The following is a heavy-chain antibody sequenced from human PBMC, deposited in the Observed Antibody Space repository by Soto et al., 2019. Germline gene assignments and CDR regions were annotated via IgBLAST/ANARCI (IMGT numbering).Heavy chain of an antibody. V-gene: IGHV1-24*01. J-gene: IGHJ6*02. CDR1: GYTLTELS. D-gene: IGHD3-10*01. CDR3: ATTATGITMVRGVIRPYYYYGMYV. CDR2: FDPEDGET. Sequence: ASVKVSCKVSGYTLTELSMHWVRQAPGKGLEWMGGFDPEDGETIYAQKFQGRVTMTEDTSTDTAYMELSSLRSEDTAVYYCATTATGITMVRGVIRPYYYYGMYVWGQGTTVTVSS.